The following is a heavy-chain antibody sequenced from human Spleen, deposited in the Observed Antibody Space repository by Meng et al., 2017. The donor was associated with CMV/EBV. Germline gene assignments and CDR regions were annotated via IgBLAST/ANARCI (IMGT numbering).Heavy chain of an antibody. D-gene: IGHD3-3*02. CDR3: VKDPEFHFWNGYYNFDH. CDR1: GFTFSSYA. V-gene: IGHV3-23*01. Sequence: GESLKISCAASGFTFSSYAMSWVRQAPGKGLEWVSGISGSGSRTYYADSVKGRFTVSRDKSMNTLSLQMNSLRAEDTAVYYCVKDPEFHFWNGYYNFDHWGQGTLVTVSS. J-gene: IGHJ4*02. CDR2: ISGSGSRT.